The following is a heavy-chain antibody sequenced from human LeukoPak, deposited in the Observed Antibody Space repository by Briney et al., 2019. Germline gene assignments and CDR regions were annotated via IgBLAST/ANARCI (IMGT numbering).Heavy chain of an antibody. Sequence: APLRASSTTALYTFTASYMHSVREAPRHGLECRGGINPNSGVAHYAQTFPGWVTTTRDTSISTAYMELSRLRSDDTDVYYCALIAAAGYDAFDIWGQGTMVTVSS. CDR1: LYTFTASY. CDR2: INPNSGVA. D-gene: IGHD6-13*01. J-gene: IGHJ3*02. CDR3: ALIAAAGYDAFDI. V-gene: IGHV1-2*04.